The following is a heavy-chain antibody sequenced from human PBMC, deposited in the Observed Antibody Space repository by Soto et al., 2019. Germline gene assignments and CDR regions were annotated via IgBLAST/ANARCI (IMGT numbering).Heavy chain of an antibody. D-gene: IGHD4-17*01. J-gene: IGHJ6*02. V-gene: IGHV4-31*03. CDR1: GGSISSGGYY. Sequence: QVQLLESGPGLVKSSQTRSLTCTVSGGSISSGGYYWSWIRQHPGKGLEWIGYIYYSGSTYYNPSLKSRVTISVDTSKNQFSLKLSSVTAADTAVYYCARDPGDYGDYESLYGMDVWGQGTTVTVSS. CDR3: ARDPGDYGDYESLYGMDV. CDR2: IYYSGST.